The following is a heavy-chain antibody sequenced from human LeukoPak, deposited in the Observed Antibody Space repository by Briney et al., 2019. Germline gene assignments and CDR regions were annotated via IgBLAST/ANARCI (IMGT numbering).Heavy chain of an antibody. CDR2: INHSGST. CDR1: GGSFSGYY. J-gene: IGHJ3*02. V-gene: IGHV4-34*01. Sequence: SETLSLTCAVYGGSFSGYYWSWIRQPPGKGLEWIGEINHSGSTNYNPSLKSRVTISVDTSKNQFSLNLGSVIAADTAVYYCARWRYTSGWSPGQLLAFDIWGQGTMVTVSS. D-gene: IGHD6-19*01. CDR3: ARWRYTSGWSPGQLLAFDI.